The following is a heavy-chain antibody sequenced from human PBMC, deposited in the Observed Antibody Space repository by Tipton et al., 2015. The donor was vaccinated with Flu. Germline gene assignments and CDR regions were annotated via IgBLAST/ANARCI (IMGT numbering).Heavy chain of an antibody. D-gene: IGHD3-10*01. CDR2: IHKTGII. CDR3: ARDLPTLKRGAFDV. Sequence: TLSLTCSVSGDSIGSDYYWGWIRQPPERGLEWIGNIHKTGIIYFNPSLTGRVSISVDTSKNQFSLRLTSVTAADTAVYFCARDLPTLKRGAFDVWGQGTVVTVSS. CDR1: GDSIGSDYY. J-gene: IGHJ3*01. V-gene: IGHV4-38-2*02.